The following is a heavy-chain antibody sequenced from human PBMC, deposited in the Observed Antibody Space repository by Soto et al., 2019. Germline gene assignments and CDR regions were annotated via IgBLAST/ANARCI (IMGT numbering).Heavy chain of an antibody. V-gene: IGHV4-59*01. CDR2: IYYSGST. J-gene: IGHJ5*02. CDR3: ARDPKGNNWFDP. Sequence: QVQLQESGPGLVKPSETLSLTCTVSGGSISSYFWSWIRQPPGKGLEWIGYIYYSGSTNYNPSLMSRVTISVDTSKNQFSLKLSSVTAADTAVYYCARDPKGNNWFDPWGQGTLVTVSS. CDR1: GGSISSYF.